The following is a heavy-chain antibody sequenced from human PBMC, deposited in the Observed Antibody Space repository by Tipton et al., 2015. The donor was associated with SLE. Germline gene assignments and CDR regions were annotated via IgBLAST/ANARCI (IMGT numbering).Heavy chain of an antibody. D-gene: IGHD5-12*01. V-gene: IGHV4-59*12. CDR1: GASTNTKY. J-gene: IGHJ4*02. CDR3: ARLISAYDCNFDY. Sequence: TLSLTCTVSGASTNTKYWTWIRQSPGKGLEWIGSIYYSGTAHYENPSLKSRVTISIDTSNNQFSLRLTSVTAADTALYYCARLISAYDCNFDYWGQGTLVTVSS. CDR2: IYYSGTA.